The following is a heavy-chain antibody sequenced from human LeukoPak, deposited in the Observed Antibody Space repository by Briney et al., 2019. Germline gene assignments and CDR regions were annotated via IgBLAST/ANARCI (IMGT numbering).Heavy chain of an antibody. J-gene: IGHJ4*02. CDR2: ISGSGGST. D-gene: IGHD6-19*01. CDR3: AKDPSSGWYAYYFDY. CDR1: GFTFSSYA. V-gene: IGHV3-23*01. Sequence: GGSLRLSCAASGFTFSSYAMSWVRQAPGKGLKWVSAISGSGGSTYYADSVKGRFTISRDNSKNTLYLQMNSLRAEDTAVYYCAKDPSSGWYAYYFDYWGQGTLVTVSS.